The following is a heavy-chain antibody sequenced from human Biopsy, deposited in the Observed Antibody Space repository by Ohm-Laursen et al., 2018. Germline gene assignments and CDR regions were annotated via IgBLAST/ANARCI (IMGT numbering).Heavy chain of an antibody. J-gene: IGHJ6*02. CDR1: GESFNGYY. V-gene: IGHV4-34*01. CDR2: INHSGRT. Sequence: TLSLTCVVYGESFNGYYWSWIRQTPGKGLEWIGEINHSGRTNYNPSLKSRVTISVDTSKNQFSLKVRSVTAADTAVYYCVGGVDYYGPYHYYALDVWGQGTTVTVSS. CDR3: VGGVDYYGPYHYYALDV. D-gene: IGHD3-10*01.